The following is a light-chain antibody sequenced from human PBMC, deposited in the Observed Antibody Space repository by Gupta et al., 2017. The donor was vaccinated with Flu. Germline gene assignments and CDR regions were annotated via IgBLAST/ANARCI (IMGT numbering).Light chain of an antibody. CDR2: DAS. Sequence: PSSLSASVGDRVTITCQASQDISNYLNWYQQKPGKAPKLLIYDASNLETGVPSRFSGSGSGTDFTFTISSLQPEDFATYYCQQNYNLLLTFGHGTKVDIK. J-gene: IGKJ3*01. V-gene: IGKV1-33*01. CDR1: QDISNY. CDR3: QQNYNLLLT.